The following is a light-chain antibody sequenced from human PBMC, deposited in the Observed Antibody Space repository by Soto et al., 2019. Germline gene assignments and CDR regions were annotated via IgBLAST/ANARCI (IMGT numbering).Light chain of an antibody. CDR3: QQYCGAPVT. J-gene: IGKJ4*01. V-gene: IGKV4-1*01. Sequence: DIVMTQSPDSLAVSLGERATINCKSSQSVLYRSNNQNYLAWFQQKPGQPPKLLIYWASTRESGVPDRFSGSGYGTDFTRTISSLQAEDEAGYYCQQYCGAPVTFGGGTKVEIK. CDR1: QSVLYRSNNQNY. CDR2: WAS.